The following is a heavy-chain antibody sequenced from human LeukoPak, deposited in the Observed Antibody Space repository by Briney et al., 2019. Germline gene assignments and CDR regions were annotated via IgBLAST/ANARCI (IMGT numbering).Heavy chain of an antibody. Sequence: PGGSLRLSCAASGFTFSGYYMSWIRRAPGKGLEWVSYITGSGGTTHYADSVKGRFTISRDNSKNTLYLQMNSLRAEDTAVYYCAKDLEWQQLVRDYWGQGTLVTVSS. D-gene: IGHD6-13*01. CDR2: ITGSGGTT. V-gene: IGHV3-11*01. CDR3: AKDLEWQQLVRDY. J-gene: IGHJ4*02. CDR1: GFTFSGYY.